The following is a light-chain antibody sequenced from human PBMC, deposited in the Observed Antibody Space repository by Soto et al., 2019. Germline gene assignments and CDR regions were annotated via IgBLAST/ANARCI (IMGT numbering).Light chain of an antibody. CDR3: QVWDDNSVQPRVV. CDR1: NLASYS. V-gene: IGLV3-21*04. CDR2: YDS. J-gene: IGLJ2*01. Sequence: SYELTQPPSVSVAPGETARITCGGNNLASYSVHWYQQKPGQAPVLVIYYDSDRPSGIPERFSGSNSGNTATLSITRVEAGDGADYYCQVWDDNSVQPRVVFGGGTKLTVL.